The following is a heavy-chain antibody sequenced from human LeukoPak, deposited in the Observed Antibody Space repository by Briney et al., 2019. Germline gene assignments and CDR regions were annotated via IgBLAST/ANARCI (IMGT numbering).Heavy chain of an antibody. Sequence: GGSLRLSCAASGFTFSSYGMHWVRQAPGKGLEWVAVISYDGSNKYYADSVKGRFTISRDNSKNTLYLQMNSLRAEGTAVYYCAKELLGPTRGYSGYDPYYFDYWGQGTLVTVSS. CDR3: AKELLGPTRGYSGYDPYYFDY. CDR2: ISYDGSNK. V-gene: IGHV3-30*18. D-gene: IGHD5-12*01. J-gene: IGHJ4*02. CDR1: GFTFSSYG.